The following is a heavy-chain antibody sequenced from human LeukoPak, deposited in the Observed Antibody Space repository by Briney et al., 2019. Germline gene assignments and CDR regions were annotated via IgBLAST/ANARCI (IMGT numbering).Heavy chain of an antibody. CDR1: GGSISSYY. J-gene: IGHJ1*01. Sequence: SETLSLTCTVSGGSISSYYWSWIRQPPGKGLEWIGYIYYSGSTNYNPSLKSRVTISVDTSKNQFSLKLSSATAADTAVYYCARSGVVPAAPSQHWGQGTLVTVSS. CDR2: IYYSGST. D-gene: IGHD2-2*01. CDR3: ARSGVVPAAPSQH. V-gene: IGHV4-59*01.